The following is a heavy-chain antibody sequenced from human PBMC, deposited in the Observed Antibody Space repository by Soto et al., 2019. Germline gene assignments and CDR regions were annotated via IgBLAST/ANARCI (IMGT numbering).Heavy chain of an antibody. J-gene: IGHJ6*02. CDR3: TRHDSNYDFWSGSPPRYGMDV. D-gene: IGHD3-3*01. V-gene: IGHV6-1*01. CDR2: TYYRSKWYN. Sequence: PSQTLSLTCAISGDSVSSNSAAWNWIRQSPSRGLEWLGKTYYRSKWYNEYAESVKSRITINPDTSKNQFSLQLNSVTPEDTAVYYCTRHDSNYDFWSGSPPRYGMDVWGQGTTVTVSS. CDR1: GDSVSSNSAA.